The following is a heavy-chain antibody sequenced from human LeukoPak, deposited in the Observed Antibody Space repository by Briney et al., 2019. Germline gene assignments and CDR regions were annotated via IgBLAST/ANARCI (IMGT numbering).Heavy chain of an antibody. CDR2: MSYDGTNK. CDR3: AKDFGELLYGDTFDI. CDR1: GLIFSSYG. D-gene: IGHD3-10*01. Sequence: PGGSLRLSCAASGLIFSSYGMHWVRQAPGKGLEWVAVMSYDGTNKYYADSVKGRFTISRDNSKNTLYLQMNSLRAEDTAVYYCAKDFGELLYGDTFDIWGQGTMVAVSS. J-gene: IGHJ3*02. V-gene: IGHV3-30*18.